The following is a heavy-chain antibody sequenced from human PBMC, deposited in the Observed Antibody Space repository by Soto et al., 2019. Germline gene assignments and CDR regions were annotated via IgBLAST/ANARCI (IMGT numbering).Heavy chain of an antibody. CDR3: ASPIVPGYVDP. V-gene: IGHV4-39*01. D-gene: IGHD1-26*01. CDR2: IHYSGST. CDR1: GGSISSSSYY. J-gene: IGHJ5*02. Sequence: QLQLQESGPGLVKPSETLSLTCTVSGGSISSSSYYWGWIRQPPGKRLEWIATIHYSGSTYYNPSLKSRVTISVDTSKNQFSLKLTSVTAADTAVYYCASPIVPGYVDPWGQGALVTVS.